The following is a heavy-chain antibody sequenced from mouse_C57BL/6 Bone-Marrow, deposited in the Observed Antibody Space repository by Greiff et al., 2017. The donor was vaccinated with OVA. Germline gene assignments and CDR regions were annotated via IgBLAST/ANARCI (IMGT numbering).Heavy chain of an antibody. V-gene: IGHV1-7*01. CDR2: INPSSGYT. Sequence: QVQLQQSGAEPAKPGASVKLSCKASGYTFTSYWMHWVKQRPGQGLEWIGYINPSSGYTKYNQKFKDQATLPAAKSSSTAYMQLSSLTYEDSAVYYCARAGGYDYDGGDWFAYWGQGTLVTVSA. CDR1: GYTFTSYW. J-gene: IGHJ3*01. CDR3: ARAGGYDYDGGDWFAY. D-gene: IGHD2-4*01.